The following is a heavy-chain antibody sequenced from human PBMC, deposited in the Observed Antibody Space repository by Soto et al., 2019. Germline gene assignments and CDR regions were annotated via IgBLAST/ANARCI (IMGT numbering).Heavy chain of an antibody. V-gene: IGHV3-33*01. Sequence: QVQLVESGGGVVQPGRSLRLSCAASGFTFSSYGMHWVRQAPGKGLEWVAVIWYDGSNKYYADSVKGRFTISRDNSKNPLYLQMNSLRAEDTAVYYCARAWFRILTVWGMDVWGQGTTVTVSS. CDR1: GFTFSSYG. CDR3: ARAWFRILTVWGMDV. D-gene: IGHD3-9*01. CDR2: IWYDGSNK. J-gene: IGHJ6*02.